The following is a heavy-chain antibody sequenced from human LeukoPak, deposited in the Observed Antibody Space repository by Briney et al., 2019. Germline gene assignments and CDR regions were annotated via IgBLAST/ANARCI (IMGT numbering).Heavy chain of an antibody. D-gene: IGHD2-15*01. CDR2: IIPIFGTA. CDR3: ARDIVVVASYYYGMDV. Sequence: SVKVSCKASGGTFSSYAISWVRQAPGQGLEWMGGIIPIFGTANYAQKFQGRVTITADESTSTAYMELSSLRSEDTAVYYCARDIVVVASYYYGMDVWGQGTTVTVSS. CDR1: GGTFSSYA. V-gene: IGHV1-69*13. J-gene: IGHJ6*02.